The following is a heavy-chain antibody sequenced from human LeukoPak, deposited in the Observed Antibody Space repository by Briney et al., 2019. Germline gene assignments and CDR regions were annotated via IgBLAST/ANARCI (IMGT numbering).Heavy chain of an antibody. CDR2: IYSGGTT. D-gene: IGHD3-10*01. Sequence: GGSLRLSCAASGFSVSSNFMGWVRQAPGKGLEWVSIIYSGGTTYYADSVKGRFTISRDNSKNTLSLQMNNLRAEDTAVYYCARDEDGSGSYYNHYYYYYYYMDVWGKGTTVTVSS. V-gene: IGHV3-53*01. J-gene: IGHJ6*03. CDR3: ARDEDGSGSYYNHYYYYYYYMDV. CDR1: GFSVSSNF.